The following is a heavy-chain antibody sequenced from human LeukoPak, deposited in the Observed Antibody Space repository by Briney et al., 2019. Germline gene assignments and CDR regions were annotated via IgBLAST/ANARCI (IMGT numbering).Heavy chain of an antibody. CDR3: ARHGTSSYYYYAMDV. J-gene: IGHJ6*02. V-gene: IGHV4-59*08. Sequence: SETLSLTCTVSGGSISSYYWSRIRQSPGKGLEWIGYISYSGSTNYNPSLRSRVTISVDTSKNQFSLRLSSVTAADTAVYYCARHGTSSYYYYAMDVWGQGTTVTVSS. CDR2: ISYSGST. CDR1: GGSISSYY. D-gene: IGHD1-1*01.